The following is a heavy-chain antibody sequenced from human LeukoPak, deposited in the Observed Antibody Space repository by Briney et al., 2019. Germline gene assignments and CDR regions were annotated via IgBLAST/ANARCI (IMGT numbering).Heavy chain of an antibody. D-gene: IGHD2-2*01. V-gene: IGHV1-2*02. Sequence: ASVMVSCKASGYTFTDYYVHWVRQAPGQGLEWMGWINANNGDTNYAQKFQGGVTMTRDTSISTAYMDLTRLRSDDTAVYYCARVSPIYQLFFWFDPWGQGTLVTVSS. CDR2: INANNGDT. J-gene: IGHJ5*02. CDR3: ARVSPIYQLFFWFDP. CDR1: GYTFTDYY.